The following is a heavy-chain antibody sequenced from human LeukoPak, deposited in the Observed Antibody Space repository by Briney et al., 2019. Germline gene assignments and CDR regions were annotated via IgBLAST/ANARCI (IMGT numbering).Heavy chain of an antibody. CDR3: ASGKKGTQDY. J-gene: IGHJ4*02. D-gene: IGHD3-10*01. CDR1: GGSISSYY. V-gene: IGHV4-59*08. CDR2: IYYSGST. Sequence: PSETLSLTCTVSGGSISSYYWNWIRQPPGKGLEWIGYIYYSGSTNYNPSLKSRVTISVDTSKNQFSLKLSSVTAADTAVYYCASGKKGTQDYWGQGTLVTVSS.